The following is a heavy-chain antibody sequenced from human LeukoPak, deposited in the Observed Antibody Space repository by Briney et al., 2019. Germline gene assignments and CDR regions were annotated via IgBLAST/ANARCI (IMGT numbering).Heavy chain of an antibody. D-gene: IGHD3-3*02. V-gene: IGHV3-30*02. Sequence: GGSLGLSCAASGFTFSSYGMHWVRQAPGKGLEWVAFIRYDGSNKYYADSVKGRFTISRDNSKNTLYLQMNSLRAEDTAVYYCAKEGSIMVESYMDVWGKGTTVTVSS. CDR1: GFTFSSYG. CDR3: AKEGSIMVESYMDV. CDR2: IRYDGSNK. J-gene: IGHJ6*03.